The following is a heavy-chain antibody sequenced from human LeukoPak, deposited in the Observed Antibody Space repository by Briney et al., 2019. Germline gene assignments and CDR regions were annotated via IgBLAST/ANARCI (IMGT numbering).Heavy chain of an antibody. D-gene: IGHD3-22*01. V-gene: IGHV4-38-2*01. J-gene: IGHJ4*02. Sequence: SETLSLTCAVYGGSISSYYWSWIRQPPGKGLEWMGSIDHSGSIYYNPSLKSRVTISVDTSKNQFSLKVSSVTAADTAVYYCARVMDYYDGTGYPPPAAADYWGQGTLVTVSS. CDR3: ARVMDYYDGTGYPPPAAADY. CDR2: IDHSGSI. CDR1: GGSISSYY.